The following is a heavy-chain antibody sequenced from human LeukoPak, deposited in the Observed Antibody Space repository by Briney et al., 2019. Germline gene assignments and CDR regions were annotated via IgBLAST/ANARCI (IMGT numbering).Heavy chain of an antibody. J-gene: IGHJ4*02. Sequence: SVKVSCKASGGTFSSYAISWVRQAPGQGLEWMGGIIPIFGTANYAQKFQGRVTITADESTSTAYMELSSLRSEDTAVYYCARESGGGSWATGYYFDYWGREPWSPSPQ. D-gene: IGHD2-15*01. CDR1: GGTFSSYA. CDR2: IIPIFGTA. CDR3: ARESGGGSWATGYYFDY. V-gene: IGHV1-69*01.